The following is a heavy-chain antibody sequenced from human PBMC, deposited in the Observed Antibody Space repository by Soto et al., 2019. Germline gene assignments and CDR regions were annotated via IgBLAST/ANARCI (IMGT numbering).Heavy chain of an antibody. CDR2: IFPMVGTS. CDR3: ATNPYCGGDCYHFDY. J-gene: IGHJ4*02. D-gene: IGHD2-21*02. CDR1: GGTFSSFA. V-gene: IGHV1-69*01. Sequence: QVQLVQSGAEVKKPGSSVKVSCKTSGGTFSSFAISWVRQAPGQGLEWMGGIFPMVGTSNYAQKFQGRLTITADESTTTAYMELSSLRSDDTAVYYCATNPYCGGDCYHFDYWGQGTQVTVSS.